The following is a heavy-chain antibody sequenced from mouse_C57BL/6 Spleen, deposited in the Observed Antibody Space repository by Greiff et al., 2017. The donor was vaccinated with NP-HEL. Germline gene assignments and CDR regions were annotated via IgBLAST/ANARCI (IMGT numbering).Heavy chain of an antibody. CDR1: GFTIKNPS. Sequence: VQLKESVAELVRPGASVKLSCTASGFTIKNPSMHWVKQRPAQGLEWIGRIDPANGNTNYAPKFQGKATITADTSSTTAYLQLSSLTSEDTAIYYCATSYGSIYVDYWGQGTTLTVAS. CDR3: ATSYGSIYVDY. J-gene: IGHJ2*01. V-gene: IGHV14-3*01. CDR2: IDPANGNT. D-gene: IGHD1-1*01.